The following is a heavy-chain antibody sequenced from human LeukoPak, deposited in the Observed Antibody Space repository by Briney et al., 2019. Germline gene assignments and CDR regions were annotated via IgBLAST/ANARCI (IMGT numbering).Heavy chain of an antibody. Sequence: GGSLRLSCAASGFTFSSYSMNWVRQAPGKGLEWVSSISSSSSYIYYADSVKGRFTISRDNSKNTLYLQMNSLRAEDTAVYYCAKYEQWLAQGTVDYWGQGTLVTVSS. D-gene: IGHD6-19*01. J-gene: IGHJ4*02. V-gene: IGHV3-21*04. CDR1: GFTFSSYS. CDR2: ISSSSSYI. CDR3: AKYEQWLAQGTVDY.